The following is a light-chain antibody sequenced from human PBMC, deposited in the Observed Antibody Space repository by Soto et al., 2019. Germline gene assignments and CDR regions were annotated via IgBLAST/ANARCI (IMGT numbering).Light chain of an antibody. CDR3: QQYDNWPPLT. J-gene: IGKJ4*01. Sequence: EIVMTQSPATLSVSPGERATLSCRASQSVSANLAWYQQKPGQAPRLLISGASTRATGIPARFSGSGSGTEYTLPISNLQSEDFAVYYCQQYDNWPPLTFGGGTKVEIK. CDR2: GAS. V-gene: IGKV3-15*01. CDR1: QSVSAN.